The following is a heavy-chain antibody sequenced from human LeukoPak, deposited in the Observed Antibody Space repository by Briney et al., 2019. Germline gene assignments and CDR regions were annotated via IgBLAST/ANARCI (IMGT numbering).Heavy chain of an antibody. CDR3: ARSYGSGSYYAVSPSDY. CDR2: INSDGSST. D-gene: IGHD3-10*01. V-gene: IGHV3-74*01. J-gene: IGHJ4*02. CDR1: GFTFSSYW. Sequence: GGSLRLSCAASGFTFSSYWMHWVRQAPGKGLVWVSPINSDGSSTSYADSVKGRFTISRDNAKNTLYLQMNSLRAEDTAVYYCARSYGSGSYYAVSPSDYWGQGTLVTVSS.